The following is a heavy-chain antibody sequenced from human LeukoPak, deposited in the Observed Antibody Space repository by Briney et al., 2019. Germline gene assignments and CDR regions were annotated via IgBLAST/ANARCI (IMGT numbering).Heavy chain of an antibody. CDR3: AKDLRVIVVTYYMDV. J-gene: IGHJ6*03. CDR1: GFTFNSYA. Sequence: GGSLRLSCAASGFTFNSYAMTWVRQAPGKGLEWVSSISGNGGSTYYTDSVKGRFTISGDNSKNTLYLQMNSLRAEDTAAYYCAKDLRVIVVTYYMDVWGKGTTVTVSS. V-gene: IGHV3-23*01. CDR2: ISGNGGST. D-gene: IGHD2-2*01.